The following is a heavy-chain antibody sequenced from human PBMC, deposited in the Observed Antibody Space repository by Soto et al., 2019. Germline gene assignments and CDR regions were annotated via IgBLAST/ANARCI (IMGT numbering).Heavy chain of an antibody. Sequence: PSETLSLTCTVSGGSVSSGSYYWSWIRQPPGKGLEWIGYIYYSGSTNYNPSLKSRVTISVDTSKNQFSQKLSSVTAADTAVYYCARGAVVATIGYYYGMDVWGQGTTVTVSS. V-gene: IGHV4-61*01. CDR2: IYYSGST. J-gene: IGHJ6*02. D-gene: IGHD5-12*01. CDR3: ARGAVVATIGYYYGMDV. CDR1: GGSVSSGSYY.